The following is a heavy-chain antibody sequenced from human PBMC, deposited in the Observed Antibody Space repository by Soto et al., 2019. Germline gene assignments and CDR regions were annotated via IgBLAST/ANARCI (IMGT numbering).Heavy chain of an antibody. CDR1: GGSFNSYA. Sequence: QVQMVQSGAELKKPGSSVKVSCKPSGGSFNSYAINWVRQAPGQGLEWLGGTIPFILTPNYAQQFQGRVTIAADGPTSTGYLELSSLRSDDTAVYYCAGGDHSTSLGGMDVWGQGTTVIVSS. CDR3: AGGDHSTSLGGMDV. V-gene: IGHV1-69*01. D-gene: IGHD6-6*01. J-gene: IGHJ6*02. CDR2: TIPFILTP.